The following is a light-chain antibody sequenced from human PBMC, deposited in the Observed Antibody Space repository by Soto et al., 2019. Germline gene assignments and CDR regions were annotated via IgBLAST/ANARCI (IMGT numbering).Light chain of an antibody. V-gene: IGKV3-15*01. CDR2: APS. CDR1: QSVSRT. Sequence: EIVMTQCAATLSVSPGERATLSCRASQSVSRTLAWYQQQPGQAPRLLIYAPSTRATGIPAMFSGSGSGTEFTLTISRQQSEDFAVYYCQQYNNCSWTFGQGTKVESK. J-gene: IGKJ1*01. CDR3: QQYNNCSWT.